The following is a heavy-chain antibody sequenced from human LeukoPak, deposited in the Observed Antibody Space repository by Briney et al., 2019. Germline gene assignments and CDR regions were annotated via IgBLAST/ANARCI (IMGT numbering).Heavy chain of an antibody. CDR3: ARTGLGMYSFDY. D-gene: IGHD3/OR15-3a*01. CDR2: ITGDGSNV. J-gene: IGHJ4*02. Sequence: PGRTLRLSCAASGFIFSIYYMHGVRQAPGKGLVWVSHITGDGSNVNYADSVKGRFTISRDNAKNALYLQMNSLRLEDTGLYYCARTGLGMYSFDYWGQGILVTVSS. CDR1: GFIFSIYY. V-gene: IGHV3-74*01.